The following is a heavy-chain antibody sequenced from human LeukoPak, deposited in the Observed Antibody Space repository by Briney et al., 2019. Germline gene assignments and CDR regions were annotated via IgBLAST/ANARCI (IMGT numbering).Heavy chain of an antibody. D-gene: IGHD1-26*01. J-gene: IGHJ4*02. V-gene: IGHV3-15*01. CDR3: TTSGSMGATRANY. CDR2: IKSKTDGGTI. Sequence: PGGSLRLSCAVSGFSFRNAWMRWVRQAPGKGLEWVGRIKSKTDGGTIDYVAPVKGRFTISRDDSKNTLYLQMSSLKTEDTAVYYCTTSGSMGATRANYWGQGTLVTVSS. CDR1: GFSFRNAW.